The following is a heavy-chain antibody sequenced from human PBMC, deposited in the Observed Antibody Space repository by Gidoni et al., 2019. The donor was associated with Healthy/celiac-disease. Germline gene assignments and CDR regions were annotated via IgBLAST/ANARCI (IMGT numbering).Heavy chain of an antibody. CDR3: TNEVVPAEYGMDV. D-gene: IGHD2-2*01. CDR2: IKSKTDGGTT. Sequence: EVQLVESGGGLVKPGGSLRLSCAASGFTFSNAWMSWVRQAPGKGLEWVGRIKSKTDGGTTDYAAPVKGRFTISRDDSKNTLYLQMNSLKTEDTAVYYCTNEVVPAEYGMDVWGQGTTVTVSS. V-gene: IGHV3-15*01. J-gene: IGHJ6*02. CDR1: GFTFSNAW.